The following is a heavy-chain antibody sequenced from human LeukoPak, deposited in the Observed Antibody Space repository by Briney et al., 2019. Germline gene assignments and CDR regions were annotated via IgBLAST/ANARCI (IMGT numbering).Heavy chain of an antibody. CDR2: ISCYDGNT. V-gene: IGHV1-18*01. D-gene: IGHD6-6*01. J-gene: IGHJ2*01. CDR1: GYTFNIYG. CDR3: ASLGGEAARLYWYFDL. Sequence: ASVKVSCKASGYTFNIYGISWVRQAPGQGLEWMGWISCYDGNTNYAQKFQGRVTMTTDTSTRTTYMELRSLRSDDTAVYYCASLGGEAARLYWYFDLWGRGTLVTVSS.